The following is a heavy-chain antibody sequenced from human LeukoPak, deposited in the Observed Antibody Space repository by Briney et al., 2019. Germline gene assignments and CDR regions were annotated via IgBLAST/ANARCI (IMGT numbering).Heavy chain of an antibody. J-gene: IGHJ5*02. CDR3: ARIVPRTLNWFDP. CDR1: GLTFSSYA. V-gene: IGHV3-23*01. CDR2: ISGSGGST. D-gene: IGHD2-8*01. Sequence: PGGSLTLSCAASGLTFSSYAMSWVRQAPAKGLEWVSAISGSGGSTYYADSVKGRFTTSRDNSKNTLYLQMNRLRAEDTAVYYCARIVPRTLNWFDPWGQGTLVTVSS.